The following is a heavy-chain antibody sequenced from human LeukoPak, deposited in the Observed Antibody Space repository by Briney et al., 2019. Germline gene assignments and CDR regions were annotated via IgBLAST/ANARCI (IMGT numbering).Heavy chain of an antibody. D-gene: IGHD1-1*01. Sequence: SQTLSLTCTVSGGSISSGGYYWSWIRQHPGKGLEWIGYIYYSGSTYYNPSLKSRVTISVDTSKNQFSLKLSSVTAADTAVYYCARDHAATAPGLGMDVWGKGTTVTVSS. CDR1: GGSISSGGYY. J-gene: IGHJ6*04. V-gene: IGHV4-31*03. CDR2: IYYSGST. CDR3: ARDHAATAPGLGMDV.